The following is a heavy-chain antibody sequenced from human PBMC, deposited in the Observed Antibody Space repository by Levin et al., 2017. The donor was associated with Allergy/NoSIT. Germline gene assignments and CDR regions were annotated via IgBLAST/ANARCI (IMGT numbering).Heavy chain of an antibody. Sequence: GGSLRLSCAASGFTFSRFWMSWVRQAPGKGLEWVANIKQDGREKYYVDSVKGRFTISRDNARNSLFLQMDSLRAVDTAVYYCAKGGPNNEILPNDYWGQGILVTVSS. CDR1: GFTFSRFW. V-gene: IGHV3-7*01. J-gene: IGHJ4*02. D-gene: IGHD3-9*01. CDR2: IKQDGREK. CDR3: AKGGPNNEILPNDY.